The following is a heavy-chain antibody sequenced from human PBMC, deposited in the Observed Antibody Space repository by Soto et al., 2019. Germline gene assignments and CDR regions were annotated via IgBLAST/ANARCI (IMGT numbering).Heavy chain of an antibody. CDR2: ITNTGVTT. D-gene: IGHD4-17*01. J-gene: IGHJ4*02. CDR3: AKGFDSGDTKHIDH. V-gene: IGHV3-23*01. Sequence: PGASLRLSCAASGFDFSTHALTWVRQAPGKGLEWLSSITNTGVTTHYADSVKGRFTISRENSRNTLHLQLNNLRVDDTAVYYCAKGFDSGDTKHIDHWGQGTLVTVSS. CDR1: GFDFSTHA.